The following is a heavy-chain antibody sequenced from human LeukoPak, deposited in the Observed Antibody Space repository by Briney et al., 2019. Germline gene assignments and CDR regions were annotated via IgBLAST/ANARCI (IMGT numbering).Heavy chain of an antibody. CDR3: AREVGHFDY. CDR2: ISGGGDSI. D-gene: IGHD1-26*01. V-gene: IGHV3-23*01. Sequence: PGGSLRLSCAASGFTFSSYAMSWVRQAPGKGLEWFSTISGGGDSIYYADSVKGRFTISRDNSKNTLYLQMNSLRAEDTAVYDCAREVGHFDYWGQGTLVTVSS. J-gene: IGHJ4*02. CDR1: GFTFSSYA.